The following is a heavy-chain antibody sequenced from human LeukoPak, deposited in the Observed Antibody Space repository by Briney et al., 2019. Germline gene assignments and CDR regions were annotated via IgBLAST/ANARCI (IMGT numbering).Heavy chain of an antibody. CDR1: GYTFTSYA. V-gene: IGHV1-18*01. CDR3: ARDRAGYSYGTFDY. D-gene: IGHD5-18*01. CDR2: ISAYNGNT. Sequence: ASVKVSCKASGYTFTSYAMHWVRQAPGQRLEWMGWISAYNGNTNYAQKLQGRVTMTTDTSTSTAYMELRSLRSDDTAVYYCARDRAGYSYGTFDYWGQGTLVTVSS. J-gene: IGHJ4*02.